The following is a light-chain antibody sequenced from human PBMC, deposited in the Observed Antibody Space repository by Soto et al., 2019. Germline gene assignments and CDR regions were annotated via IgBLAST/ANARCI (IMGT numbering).Light chain of an antibody. CDR3: QQSFGPPYT. J-gene: IGKJ2*01. V-gene: IGKV1-39*01. CDR2: ETS. Sequence: DIQMTQSPSSLSASVGDRVTITCRASQSIGRRLTWYQQKGGEAPKLLIYETSNLINGVPSRVSGRGCETDFTLTINSLQPEGLATYDCQQSFGPPYTFGQGNKLE. CDR1: QSIGRR.